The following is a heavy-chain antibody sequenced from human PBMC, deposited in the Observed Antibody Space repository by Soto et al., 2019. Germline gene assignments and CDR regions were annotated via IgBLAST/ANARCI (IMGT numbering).Heavy chain of an antibody. CDR2: IFSNDEK. Sequence: QVTLKESGPVLVNPTETLTLTCTVSGFSLSNARMGVSWIRQPPGKALEWLAHIFSNDEKSYSTSLKSRLTISKDTSKSQVVLTMTNMDPVDTATYYCARIPLTVTTYYFDYWGQGTLVTVSS. CDR1: GFSLSNARMG. CDR3: ARIPLTVTTYYFDY. J-gene: IGHJ4*02. D-gene: IGHD4-17*01. V-gene: IGHV2-26*01.